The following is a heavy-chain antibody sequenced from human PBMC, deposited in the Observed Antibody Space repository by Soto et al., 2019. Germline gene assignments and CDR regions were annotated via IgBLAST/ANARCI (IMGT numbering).Heavy chain of an antibody. Sequence: ASVKVSCKASGYIFSNYGISWVRQAPGQGLEWMGWISTYNANTYYAQKFQGRVTMTTDTSTSTAYMELRSLRSDDTAVYYCATDGVTAIPMVSWYFDLWGRGTLVTVSS. J-gene: IGHJ2*01. V-gene: IGHV1-18*01. CDR1: GYIFSNYG. CDR2: ISTYNANT. CDR3: ATDGVTAIPMVSWYFDL. D-gene: IGHD2-21*02.